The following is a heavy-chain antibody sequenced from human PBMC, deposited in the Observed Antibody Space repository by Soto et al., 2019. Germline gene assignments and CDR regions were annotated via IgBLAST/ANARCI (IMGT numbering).Heavy chain of an antibody. V-gene: IGHV4-4*07. CDR3: ARYSSNWFQTEGLDV. CDR1: GGSINSYY. D-gene: IGHD6-13*01. J-gene: IGHJ6*02. CDR2: IDSSGNT. Sequence: QVQLQESGPGLVKASETLSLTCTVSGGSINSYYWSWIRQPAGKGLDWIGRIDSSGNTNYNPSLRSRVTMSVDTSKSQFSLRLTSVTAADTAVYYCARYSSNWFQTEGLDVWGQGTTVTVSS.